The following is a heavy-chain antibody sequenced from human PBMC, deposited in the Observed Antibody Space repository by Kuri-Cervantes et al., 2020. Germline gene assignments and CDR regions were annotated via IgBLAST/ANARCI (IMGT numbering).Heavy chain of an antibody. CDR1: GGSISSYY. CDR3: ARDGSGDYVNAFDI. V-gene: IGHV4-59*01. Sequence: SETLSLTCTVSGGSISSYYWSWIRQPPGKGLEWIGYIYYTGSTSCKPSLKSRVTISVDTSKNQVSLKLSSVTAADTAVYYCARDGSGDYVNAFDIWGQGTMVT. J-gene: IGHJ3*02. CDR2: IYYTGST. D-gene: IGHD4-17*01.